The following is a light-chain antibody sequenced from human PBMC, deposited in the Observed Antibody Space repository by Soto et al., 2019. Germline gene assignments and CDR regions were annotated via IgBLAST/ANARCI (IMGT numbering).Light chain of an antibody. J-gene: IGKJ1*01. Sequence: DIQMTQSPSTLSASVGDGVTITCRASQSISTWLAWYQQKPGKAPKLLIYDASTLESGVPSRFSGSGSGTEFTLTISSLQPDDVATYYCQQYNSYSQTFGQGTKVEIK. V-gene: IGKV1-5*01. CDR1: QSISTW. CDR2: DAS. CDR3: QQYNSYSQT.